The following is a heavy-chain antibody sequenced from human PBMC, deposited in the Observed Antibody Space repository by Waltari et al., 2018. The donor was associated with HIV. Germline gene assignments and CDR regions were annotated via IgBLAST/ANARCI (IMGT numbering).Heavy chain of an antibody. Sequence: QVQLVQSGAEVKKPGASVKVSCKASGYTFTSYDINWVRPATGQGLEWMGWMNPNSGNTGYAQKFQGRVTMTRNTSISTAYMELSSLRSEDTAVYYCATCHYTLGHGDFDIWGQGTMVTVSS. CDR2: MNPNSGNT. CDR1: GYTFTSYD. D-gene: IGHD3-3*01. CDR3: ATCHYTLGHGDFDI. V-gene: IGHV1-8*01. J-gene: IGHJ3*02.